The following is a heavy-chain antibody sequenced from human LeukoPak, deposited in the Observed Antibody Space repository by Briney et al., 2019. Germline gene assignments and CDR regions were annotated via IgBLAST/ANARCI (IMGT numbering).Heavy chain of an antibody. Sequence: SQTLSLTFAISGDSVSMNWIRQSPSRGLEWLGRTYYRSKWYNDYAVSVKSRITINPDTSKNQFSLQLNSVTPEDTAVYYCAREWGIAVAMGMDVWGQGTTVTVSS. CDR2: TYYRSKWYN. CDR3: AREWGIAVAMGMDV. CDR1: GDSVS. D-gene: IGHD6-19*01. J-gene: IGHJ6*02. V-gene: IGHV6-1*01.